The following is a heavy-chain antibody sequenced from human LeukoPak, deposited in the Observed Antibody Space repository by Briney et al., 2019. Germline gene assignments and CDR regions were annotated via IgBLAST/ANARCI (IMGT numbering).Heavy chain of an antibody. CDR2: IYYIGST. CDR1: GGSISSYY. CDR3: AREVTSYYDSSGYWDY. D-gene: IGHD3-22*01. V-gene: IGHV4-59*12. J-gene: IGHJ4*02. Sequence: PSETLSLTCTDSGGSISSYYWSWIRQPPGKGLEWIGYIYYIGSTTYNPSLKRRVTISVDTSKNQFSLKLSSVTAADTAVYYCAREVTSYYDSSGYWDYWGQGTLVTVSS.